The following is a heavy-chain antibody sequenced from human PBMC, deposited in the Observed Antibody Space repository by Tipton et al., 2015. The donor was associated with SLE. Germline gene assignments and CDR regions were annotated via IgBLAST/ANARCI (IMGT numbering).Heavy chain of an antibody. CDR3: ARENGFLGAFDI. V-gene: IGHV3-30*04. D-gene: IGHD2-8*01. Sequence: SLRLSCAASGFTFSSYAMHWVRQAPGKGLEWVAVISYDGRNKYYADSVKGRFTISRDNSKNTLYLQMNSLRAEDTAVYYCARENGFLGAFDIWGQGTMVTVSS. CDR1: GFTFSSYA. J-gene: IGHJ3*02. CDR2: ISYDGRNK.